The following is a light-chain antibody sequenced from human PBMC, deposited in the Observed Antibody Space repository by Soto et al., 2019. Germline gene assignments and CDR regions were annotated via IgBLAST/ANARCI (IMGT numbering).Light chain of an antibody. CDR3: QQADTFPIP. V-gene: IGKV1-39*01. CDR2: AAS. J-gene: IGKJ5*01. Sequence: IEVTQSPSSLSASVGDRVTITCRASQGISTYLNWYHQKPGKAPKLLIYAASSLQSGVPSRFSGSGFGTDFTLTISSLQPEDSAIYYCQQADTFPIPFGQGTRLEIK. CDR1: QGISTY.